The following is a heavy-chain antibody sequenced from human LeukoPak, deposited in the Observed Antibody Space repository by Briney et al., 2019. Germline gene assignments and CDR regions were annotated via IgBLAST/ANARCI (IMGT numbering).Heavy chain of an antibody. V-gene: IGHV4-39*01. Sequence: SETLSLTCTVSGGSISSASYYWGWIRQPPGKGLEWIGSIYYSGSTYYNPSLKSRVTISVDTSKNQFSLKLSSVTAADTAVYYCARQEWEPHYFDYWGQGTLVTVSS. D-gene: IGHD1-26*01. CDR2: IYYSGST. J-gene: IGHJ4*02. CDR3: ARQEWEPHYFDY. CDR1: GGSISSASYY.